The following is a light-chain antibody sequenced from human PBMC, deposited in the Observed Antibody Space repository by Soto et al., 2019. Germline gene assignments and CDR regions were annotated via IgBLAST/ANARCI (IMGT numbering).Light chain of an antibody. CDR2: GAA. V-gene: IGKV3-15*01. J-gene: IGKJ1*01. Sequence: ELAMTQSPANISVSPGERATLCCRAIDIVVINLGFDHRKPGQAPRDLIYGAATRAPGIPARFSGSGSGTEFTLTIISLQSEDFAVYYCQQYNKKPPTFGQGTKVENK. CDR3: QQYNKKPPT. CDR1: DIVVIN.